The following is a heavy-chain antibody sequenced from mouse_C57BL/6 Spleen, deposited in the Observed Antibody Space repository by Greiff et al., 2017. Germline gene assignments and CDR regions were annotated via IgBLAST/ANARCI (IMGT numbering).Heavy chain of an antibody. Sequence: EVKLMESGPGLVKPSQSLSLTCSVTGYSITSGYYWNWIRQFPGNKLEWMGYISYDGSNNYNPSLKNRISITRDTSKNQFFLKLNSVTTEDTATYYCATTVVGGYFDFWGTGTPVTVSS. CDR2: ISYDGSN. J-gene: IGHJ1*03. V-gene: IGHV3-6*01. CDR1: GYSITSGYY. D-gene: IGHD1-1*01. CDR3: ATTVVGGYFDF.